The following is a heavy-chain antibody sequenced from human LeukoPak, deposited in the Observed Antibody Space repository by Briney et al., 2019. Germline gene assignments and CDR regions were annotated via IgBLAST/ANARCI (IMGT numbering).Heavy chain of an antibody. CDR1: GFTFSSYW. CDR3: ATSRTFDY. J-gene: IGHJ4*02. V-gene: IGHV3-74*01. CDR2: INSDGSST. Sequence: GGSLRLSCAASGFTFSSYWMHWVRQAPGKGLVWVSRINSDGSSTGYADSVKGRFTISRDNTKDTLYLQMNSLRAEDTAMYYCATSRTFDYWGQGTLVTVSS. D-gene: IGHD1-1*01.